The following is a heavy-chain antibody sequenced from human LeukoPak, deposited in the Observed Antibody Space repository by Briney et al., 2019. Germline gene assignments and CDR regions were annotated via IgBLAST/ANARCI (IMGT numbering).Heavy chain of an antibody. V-gene: IGHV5-51*01. Sequence: GESLKISCKGSGYRFTNYWIAWARQMPGKGLELMGSIYPGDSDVRYSPSFQGQVTISADKSFTTAYLQWRSLKASDTAIYYCTRQGVYYSDSSAFYYWGQGTRVTVSS. CDR2: IYPGDSDV. CDR1: GYRFTNYW. CDR3: TRQGVYYSDSSAFYY. D-gene: IGHD3-22*01. J-gene: IGHJ4*02.